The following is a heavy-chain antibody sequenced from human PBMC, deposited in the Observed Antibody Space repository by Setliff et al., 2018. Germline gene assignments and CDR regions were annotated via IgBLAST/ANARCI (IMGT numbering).Heavy chain of an antibody. D-gene: IGHD3-10*01. Sequence: SETLSLTCTVSGGSISSGGYYWSWIRQHPGKGLEWIGYIYYSGSTYYNPSLKSRVTISVDTSKNQFSLKLSSVTAADTAVYYCARVPQLLWFGEGRGPFEHWGQGTQVTVSS. CDR1: GGSISSGGYY. CDR2: IYYSGST. CDR3: ARVPQLLWFGEGRGPFEH. J-gene: IGHJ4*02. V-gene: IGHV4-31*03.